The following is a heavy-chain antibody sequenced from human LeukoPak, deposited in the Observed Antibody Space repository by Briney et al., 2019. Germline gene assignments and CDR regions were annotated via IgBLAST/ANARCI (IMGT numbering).Heavy chain of an antibody. CDR1: GGSFSGYY. J-gene: IGHJ4*02. Sequence: SETLSLTCAVYGGSFSGYYWSWIRQPPGKGLEWIGEINHSGSTNYNPSLKSRVTISVDTSKNQFSLQLSSVTAADTAVYYCARGRLYDSSGYSTANFNYWGQGTLVTVSS. D-gene: IGHD3-22*01. V-gene: IGHV4-34*01. CDR3: ARGRLYDSSGYSTANFNY. CDR2: INHSGST.